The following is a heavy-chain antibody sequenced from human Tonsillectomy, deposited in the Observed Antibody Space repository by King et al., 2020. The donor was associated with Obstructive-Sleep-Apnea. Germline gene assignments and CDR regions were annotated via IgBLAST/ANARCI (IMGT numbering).Heavy chain of an antibody. Sequence: VQLVESGGGLVQPGGSLRLSCAASGFTFSSYWMHWVRQAPGKGLVWVSRINSVGSSTTYADPVKGRFTISRDNAKNTLYLQMNSLRAEDTAVYYCARGGEYSYGHLDYWGQGTPVTVSS. V-gene: IGHV3-74*01. D-gene: IGHD5-18*01. CDR3: ARGGEYSYGHLDY. CDR2: INSVGSST. CDR1: GFTFSSYW. J-gene: IGHJ4*02.